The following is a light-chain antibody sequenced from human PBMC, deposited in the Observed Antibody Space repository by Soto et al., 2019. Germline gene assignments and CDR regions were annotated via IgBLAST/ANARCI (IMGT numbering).Light chain of an antibody. CDR2: GNR. J-gene: IGLJ3*02. CDR1: NSNLGAGYD. CDR3: QVWDSSSDHWV. Sequence: QSVLTQPPSVSGAPGQRVTISCTGNNSNLGAGYDVHWYQQLPGAAPKLVIFGNRNRPSGVPERFSGSKSGTSASLAITGLQAEDEADYYCQVWDSSSDHWVFGGGTKLTVL. V-gene: IGLV1-40*01.